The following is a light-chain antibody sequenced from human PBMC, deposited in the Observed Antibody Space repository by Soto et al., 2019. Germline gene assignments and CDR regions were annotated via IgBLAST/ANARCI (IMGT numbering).Light chain of an antibody. V-gene: IGKV1-39*01. CDR1: QRIGRY. CDR2: AVS. CDR3: QHTYSAPYS. J-gene: IGKJ2*01. Sequence: DIQMTQSPSSLSASVGDSVTITCRASQRIGRYLNWYQQKPGKAPKVLIYAVSTLESGVPSRFSGGGSDTEFTLTISSLQPEDFATYYCQHTYSAPYSFAQGTKLDIK.